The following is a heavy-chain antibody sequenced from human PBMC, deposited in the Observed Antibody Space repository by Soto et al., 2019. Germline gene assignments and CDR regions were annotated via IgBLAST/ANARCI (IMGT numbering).Heavy chain of an antibody. V-gene: IGHV1-69*13. CDR3: ATFRGGYLAWVDA. CDR1: GGTFSSYA. CDR2: IIPIFGTA. D-gene: IGHD2-15*01. Sequence: ASVKVSCKASGGTFSSYAISWVRQAPGQGLEWMGGIIPIFGTANYAQKFQGRVTITADESTSTAYMALISLRSEDTAVYYCATFRGGYLAWVDAWGQGTLVTVS. J-gene: IGHJ5*02.